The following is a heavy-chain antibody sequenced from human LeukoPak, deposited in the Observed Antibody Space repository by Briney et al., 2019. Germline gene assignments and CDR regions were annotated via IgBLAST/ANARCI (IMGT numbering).Heavy chain of an antibody. Sequence: GASVKVSCKASGYTFPSYDINWVRQATGQGLEWMGWRNPNSGNTGYAQQFQGRVTMTRNTSINTAYMELSSLRSEDTAVYYCARALGGSSGGYYGMDVWGQGTTVTVSS. CDR1: GYTFPSYD. V-gene: IGHV1-8*01. CDR2: RNPNSGNT. J-gene: IGHJ6*02. D-gene: IGHD3-16*01. CDR3: ARALGGSSGGYYGMDV.